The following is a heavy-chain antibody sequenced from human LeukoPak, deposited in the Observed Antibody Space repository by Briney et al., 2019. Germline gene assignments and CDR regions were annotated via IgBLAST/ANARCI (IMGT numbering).Heavy chain of an antibody. CDR3: AKATTSGSYYNYFDY. CDR1: GFTFSSYG. V-gene: IGHV3-30*18. J-gene: IGHJ4*02. CDR2: ISYDGSNK. Sequence: PGGSLRLSCAASGFTFSSYGMHWVRQAPGKGLEWVAVISYDGSNKYYADSVKGRFTISRDNSKNTLYLQMNSLRAEDTAVYYCAKATTSGSYYNYFDYWGQGTLVTVSS. D-gene: IGHD1-26*01.